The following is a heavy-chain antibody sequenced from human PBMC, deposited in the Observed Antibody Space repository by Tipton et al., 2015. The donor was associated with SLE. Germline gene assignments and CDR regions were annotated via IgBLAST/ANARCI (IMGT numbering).Heavy chain of an antibody. V-gene: IGHV4-38-2*02. CDR2: IFHSGST. J-gene: IGHJ6*03. Sequence: TLSLTCTVSGYSISSGHFWGWIRQPPGKGLEWMGTIFHSGSTYYSPSLKSRRTMSLDTSRNQFSQRLSSVTAADSAVYYCARAIGDSGTYYYYYHMDVWGKGTTVAGSS. D-gene: IGHD3-22*01. CDR1: GYSISSGHF. CDR3: ARAIGDSGTYYYYYHMDV.